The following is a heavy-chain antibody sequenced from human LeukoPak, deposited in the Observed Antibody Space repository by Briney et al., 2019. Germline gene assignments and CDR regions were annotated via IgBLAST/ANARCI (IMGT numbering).Heavy chain of an antibody. CDR2: ISSSSSYI. D-gene: IGHD5-18*01. CDR1: GFTFSSYA. Sequence: GGSLRLSCAASGFTFSSYAMSWVRQAPGKGLEWVSAISSSSSYIYYADSVKGRFTISRDNAKNSLYLQMNSLRAEDTAVYYCARAEGGYSYGSSLYFDYWGQGTLVTVSS. CDR3: ARAEGGYSYGSSLYFDY. V-gene: IGHV3-21*01. J-gene: IGHJ4*02.